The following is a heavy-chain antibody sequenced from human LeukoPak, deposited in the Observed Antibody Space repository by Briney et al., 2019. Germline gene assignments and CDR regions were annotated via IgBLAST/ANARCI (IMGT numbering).Heavy chain of an antibody. J-gene: IGHJ4*02. CDR1: GYTFTDYY. CDR2: INSNSGST. V-gene: IGHV1-2*02. CDR3: ARTSIAARRADFDY. Sequence: ASVKVSCKTSGYTFTDYYIHWVRQAPGQGLEWVGWINSNSGSTSYAQKFQGRVTLTRDTPTRTAYMELNRLTSDDTAVYYCARTSIAARRADFDYWGQGTVVTVSS. D-gene: IGHD6-6*01.